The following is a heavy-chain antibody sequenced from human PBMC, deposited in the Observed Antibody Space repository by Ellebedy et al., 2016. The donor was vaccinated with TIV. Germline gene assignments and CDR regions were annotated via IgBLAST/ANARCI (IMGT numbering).Heavy chain of an antibody. CDR1: CGSITSSSYS. CDR2: IYYSGST. D-gene: IGHD2-2*01. J-gene: IGHJ2*01. CDR3: VVRSAFKWYIDH. Sequence: MPSETLSLTCTVSCGSITSSSYSWGWIRQPPGKGLEWIGIIYYSGSTYYNPSLESRDTISGDTSRNQFSLKVTSVTAADTAVYYCVVRSAFKWYIDHWGRGTLVTVSS. V-gene: IGHV4-39*01.